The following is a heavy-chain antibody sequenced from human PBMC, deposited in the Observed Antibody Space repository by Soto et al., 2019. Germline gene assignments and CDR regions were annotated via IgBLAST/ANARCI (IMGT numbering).Heavy chain of an antibody. J-gene: IGHJ6*02. CDR2: TYYRSKWYN. Sequence: KQSQTLSLTCAISGDSVSSNSAAWNWIRQSPSRGLEWLGRTYYRSKWYNDYAVSVKSRITINPDTSKNQFSLQLNSVTPEDTAVYYCARAGGNSGSSVSYYYGMDVWGQGTTVTVSS. CDR1: GDSVSSNSAA. V-gene: IGHV6-1*01. CDR3: ARAGGNSGSSVSYYYGMDV. D-gene: IGHD1-26*01.